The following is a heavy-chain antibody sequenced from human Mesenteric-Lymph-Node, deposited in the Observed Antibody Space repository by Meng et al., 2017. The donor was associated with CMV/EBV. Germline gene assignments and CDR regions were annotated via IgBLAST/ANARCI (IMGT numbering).Heavy chain of an antibody. CDR2: ISGSGGST. CDR1: FTFSSYA. V-gene: IGHV3-23*01. CDR3: AKGLWFGELLNSGFDY. Sequence: FTFSSYAMSWVRQAPGKGLEWVSAISGSGGSTYYADSVKGRFTISRDNSKNTLYLQMNSLRAEDTAVYYCAKGLWFGELLNSGFDYWGQGTLVTVSS. J-gene: IGHJ4*02. D-gene: IGHD3-10*01.